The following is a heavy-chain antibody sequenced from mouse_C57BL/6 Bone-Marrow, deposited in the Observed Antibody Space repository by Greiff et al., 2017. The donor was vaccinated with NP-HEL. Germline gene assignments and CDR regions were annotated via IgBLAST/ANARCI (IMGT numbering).Heavy chain of an antibody. CDR1: GYTFTSYG. CDR3: ARDGSSPFYAMDY. CDR2: IYPRSGNT. D-gene: IGHD1-1*01. Sequence: VQLQQSGAELARPGASVKLSCKASGYTFTSYGISWVKQRTGQGLEWIGEIYPRSGNTYYNEKFKGKATLTADKSPSTAYMELRSLTSEDSAVYFCARDGSSPFYAMDYWGQGTSVTVSS. J-gene: IGHJ4*01. V-gene: IGHV1-81*01.